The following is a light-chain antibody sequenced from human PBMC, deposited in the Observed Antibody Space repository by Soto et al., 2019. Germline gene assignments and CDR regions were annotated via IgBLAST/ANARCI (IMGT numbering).Light chain of an antibody. CDR2: LSSDGSH. CDR3: QTWGTDLVV. Sequence: QLVLTQSPSASASLGASVKLTCTLSSGHSSYAIAWHQQQPEKGPRYLMKLSSDGSHSKGDGIPDRFSGSSSGAERYLTISSLQSEDEADYYCQTWGTDLVVFGGGTKLTVL. J-gene: IGLJ2*01. V-gene: IGLV4-69*01. CDR1: SGHSSYA.